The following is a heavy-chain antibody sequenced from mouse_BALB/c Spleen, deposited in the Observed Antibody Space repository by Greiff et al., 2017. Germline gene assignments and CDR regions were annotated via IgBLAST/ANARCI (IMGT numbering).Heavy chain of an antibody. CDR3: ARQEGNGSSYYFDY. Sequence: EVQLVESGGGLVKPGGSLKLSCAASGFAFSSYDMSWVRQTPEKRLEWVAYISSGGGSTYYPDTVKGRFTISRDNAKNTLYLQMSSLKSEDTAMYYCARQEGNGSSYYFDYWGQGTTLTVSS. J-gene: IGHJ2*01. V-gene: IGHV5-12-1*01. D-gene: IGHD1-2*01. CDR2: ISSGGGST. CDR1: GFAFSSYD.